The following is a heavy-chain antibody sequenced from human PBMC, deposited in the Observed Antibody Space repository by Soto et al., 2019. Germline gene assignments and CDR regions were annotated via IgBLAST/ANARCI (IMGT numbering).Heavy chain of an antibody. D-gene: IGHD6-6*01. CDR3: ASMYSSSSLLSSPSDY. CDR2: IYYSGST. Sequence: QVQLQESGPGLVKPSQTLSLTCTVSGGSISSGDYYWSWIRQPPGKGLEWIGYIYYSGSTYYNPSLKSRVTISVDTSKNQFSLKLSSVTAAATAVYYCASMYSSSSLLSSPSDYWGQGTLVTVSS. V-gene: IGHV4-30-4*01. J-gene: IGHJ4*02. CDR1: GGSISSGDYY.